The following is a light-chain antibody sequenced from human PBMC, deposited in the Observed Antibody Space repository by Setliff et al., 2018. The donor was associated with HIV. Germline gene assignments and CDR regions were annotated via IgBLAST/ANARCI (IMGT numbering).Light chain of an antibody. Sequence: QSALAQPASVSGSPGQSTTISCTGTSSDVVGYNYVSWYQQHPGKAPKLIIYDVTNRPSGVSHRFSGSKSGNTASLAISGLQAEDEADYYCSSYTSTSTLYVFGTGTKFTVL. CDR2: DVT. CDR3: SSYTSTSTLYV. CDR1: SSDVVGYNY. J-gene: IGLJ1*01. V-gene: IGLV2-14*03.